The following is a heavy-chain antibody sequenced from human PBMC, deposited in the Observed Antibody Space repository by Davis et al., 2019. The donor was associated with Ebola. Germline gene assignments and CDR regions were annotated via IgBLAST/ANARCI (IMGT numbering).Heavy chain of an antibody. CDR2: VHRGNGNT. CDR1: GYTFTNYA. J-gene: IGHJ4*02. D-gene: IGHD6-19*01. CDR3: ARASFGYNSGWYADY. Sequence: ASALVSCKASGYTFTNYAIHWVRQAPGQRLEWMGWVHRGNGNTKYSQRFQGRVTITTDTSASTVYLDLTSLRSEDTAVFYCARASFGYNSGWYADYWGPGSLVTVSS. V-gene: IGHV1-3*01.